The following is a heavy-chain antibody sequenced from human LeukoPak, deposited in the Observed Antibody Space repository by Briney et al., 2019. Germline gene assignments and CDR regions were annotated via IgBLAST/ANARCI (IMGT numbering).Heavy chain of an antibody. J-gene: IGHJ3*02. D-gene: IGHD1-26*01. CDR3: ARLEYSGSYGAFDI. V-gene: IGHV1-46*01. Sequence: ASVKVSCKVSGYTLTELSMHWVRQAPGQGLEWMGIINPSGGSTSYAQKFQGRVTMTRDMSTSTVYMELSSLRSEDTAVYYCARLEYSGSYGAFDIWGQGTMVTVSS. CDR1: GYTLTELS. CDR2: INPSGGST.